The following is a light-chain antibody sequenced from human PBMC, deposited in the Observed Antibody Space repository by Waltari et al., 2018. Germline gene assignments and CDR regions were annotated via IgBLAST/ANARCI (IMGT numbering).Light chain of an antibody. CDR1: SSDIGSYNY. Sequence: QSALTQPASVSGSPGQSITISCTGTSSDIGSYNYVSWYQQHPGKAPKLIIFDVTNRPSGGSNRFSGSKSSNTASLIISGLQGEDEADYYCSSYMDTTALELFGGGTSLTVL. CDR3: SSYMDTTALEL. J-gene: IGLJ2*01. V-gene: IGLV2-14*03. CDR2: DVT.